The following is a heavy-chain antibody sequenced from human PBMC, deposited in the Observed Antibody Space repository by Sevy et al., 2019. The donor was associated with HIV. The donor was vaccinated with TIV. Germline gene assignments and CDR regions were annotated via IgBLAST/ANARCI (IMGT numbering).Heavy chain of an antibody. CDR1: GFTFSNYA. CDR2: ISTDGRST. D-gene: IGHD5-12*01. Sequence: GGSLRLSCSASGFTFSNYAMHWVRQAPGKGLEHVSAISTDGRSTYYADSVRGRFTISRDNSKNTLYLQMSNLRLEDTAVYYCARGWGVVATINYYYGMDVWGQGTTVTVSS. CDR3: ARGWGVVATINYYYGMDV. V-gene: IGHV3-64D*06. J-gene: IGHJ6*02.